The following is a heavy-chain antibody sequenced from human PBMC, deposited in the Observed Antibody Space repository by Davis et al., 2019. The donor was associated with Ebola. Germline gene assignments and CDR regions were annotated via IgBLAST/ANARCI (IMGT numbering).Heavy chain of an antibody. D-gene: IGHD2-2*02. Sequence: SETLSLTCAVYGGSFSGYYWSWIRQPPGKGLEWIGEINHSGSTNYNPSLKSRVTISVDTSKNQFSLKLSSVTAADTAVYYCASSGPHQLLYSNWFDPWGQGTLVTVSS. CDR1: GGSFSGYY. CDR3: ASSGPHQLLYSNWFDP. V-gene: IGHV4-34*01. J-gene: IGHJ5*02. CDR2: INHSGST.